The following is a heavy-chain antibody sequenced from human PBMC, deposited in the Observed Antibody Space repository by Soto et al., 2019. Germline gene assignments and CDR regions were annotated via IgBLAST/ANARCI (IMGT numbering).Heavy chain of an antibody. CDR3: VRDPYLPTAGRLASLHY. D-gene: IGHD1-1*01. CDR2: IYYIGRT. Sequence: SETLSLTCAVSGGSIYSDEFYWTWVRQPPGKGLEWIGYIYYIGRTSYNPSLKSRLTISLDTSKNQFSLELTSVSAEDTAVYYCVRDPYLPTAGRLASLHYWGPGTLVTVSS. J-gene: IGHJ4*02. CDR1: GGSIYSDEFY. V-gene: IGHV4-31*11.